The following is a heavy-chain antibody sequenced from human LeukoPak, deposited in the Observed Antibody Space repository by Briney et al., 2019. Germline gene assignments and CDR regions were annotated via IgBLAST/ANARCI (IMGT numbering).Heavy chain of an antibody. V-gene: IGHV3-48*01. CDR3: ARDAGNSGYGCDL. Sequence: GGSLRLSCAASGFTLSSYWMSWVRQAPGKGLEWVSHIRSSSETFYADSVKGRFTISRDNARNSLYLQMNNLRGEDTAIYYCARDAGNSGYGCDLWGQGTLVTVSS. CDR2: IRSSSET. CDR1: GFTLSSYW. J-gene: IGHJ5*02. D-gene: IGHD5-12*01.